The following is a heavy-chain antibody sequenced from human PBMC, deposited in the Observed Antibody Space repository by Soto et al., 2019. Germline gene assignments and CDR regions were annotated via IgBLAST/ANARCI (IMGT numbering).Heavy chain of an antibody. J-gene: IGHJ4*02. CDR3: AKKQWVVGDFDS. D-gene: IGHD6-19*01. CDR2: IKQEGSEK. V-gene: IGHV3-7*01. Sequence: EVQLVESGGGLVQPGGSLRLSCAASGFTFSSYWMSWVRQAPGEGLEWVASIKQEGSEKYYVDSVEGRFTISRDNAKNSLFLQMNGLRAEDTAVYYCAKKQWVVGDFDSWGQGTLVTVSS. CDR1: GFTFSSYW.